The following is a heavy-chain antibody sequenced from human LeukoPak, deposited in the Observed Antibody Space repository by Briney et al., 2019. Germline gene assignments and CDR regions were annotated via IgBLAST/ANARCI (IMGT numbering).Heavy chain of an antibody. CDR1: GFTFSSYW. CDR3: ARDGFGEFRC. J-gene: IGHJ4*02. D-gene: IGHD3-10*01. V-gene: IGHV3-7*01. Sequence: GGSLRLSCSASGFTFSSYWMRWVRQAPGKGLECVANIKQDGSEKYYVDSVKGRFTISRDNAKNSLYLQMNSLRAEDTAVYYCARDGFGEFRCWGQGTLVTVSS. CDR2: IKQDGSEK.